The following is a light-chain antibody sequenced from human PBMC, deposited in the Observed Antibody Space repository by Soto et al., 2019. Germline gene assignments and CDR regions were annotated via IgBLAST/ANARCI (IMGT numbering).Light chain of an antibody. J-gene: IGLJ2*01. CDR2: EGS. Sequence: QSVLTQPASVSGSPGQSITISCTGTSSDVGSYNLVSWYQQHPDKAPKLMIYEGSKRPSGVSNRFSGSKSGNTASLTISGLQAEDEADYYCCSYAGSSTLLVFGGGTKVTVL. CDR1: SSDVGSYNL. V-gene: IGLV2-23*01. CDR3: CSYAGSSTLLV.